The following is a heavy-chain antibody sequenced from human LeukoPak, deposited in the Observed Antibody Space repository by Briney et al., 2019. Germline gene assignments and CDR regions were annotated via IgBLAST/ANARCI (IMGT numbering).Heavy chain of an antibody. J-gene: IGHJ5*02. CDR2: INSKTNGGTT. CDR1: GFIFSNAW. D-gene: IGHD2-2*02. Sequence: GGSLRLSCAAPGFIFSNAWMSWVRKAPGKGLEWVGHINSKTNGGTTDYAAPVKGRFTISRDDSKNTLYLQMNSLKTEDTAVYYCTTLYRFDPWGQGTLVSVSS. CDR3: TTLYRFDP. V-gene: IGHV3-15*01.